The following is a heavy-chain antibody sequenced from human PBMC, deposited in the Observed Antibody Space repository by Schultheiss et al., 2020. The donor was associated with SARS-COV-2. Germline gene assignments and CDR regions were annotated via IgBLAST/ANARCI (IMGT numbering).Heavy chain of an antibody. J-gene: IGHJ4*02. Sequence: SETLSLTCAVYGGSFSGYSWSWIRQPPGKGLEWIGYIYHSGSTYYNPSLKSRVTISVDRSKNQFSLKLSSVTAADTAVYYCARGEMATITFDYWGQGTLVTVSS. V-gene: IGHV4-30-2*01. CDR1: GGSFSGYS. CDR3: ARGEMATITFDY. CDR2: IYHSGST. D-gene: IGHD5-24*01.